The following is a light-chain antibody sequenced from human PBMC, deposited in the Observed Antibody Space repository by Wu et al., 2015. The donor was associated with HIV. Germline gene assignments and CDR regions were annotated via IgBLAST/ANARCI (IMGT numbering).Light chain of an antibody. V-gene: IGKV3-20*01. Sequence: GERATLACRASQSVSRSYLAWYQQKPGRAPRLLIYGASSRATGIPDRFSGSGSGTDFTLTISRLEPEDFALYYCQQEDNFGQGTKLEF. CDR3: QQEDN. J-gene: IGKJ2*01. CDR1: QSVSRSY. CDR2: GAS.